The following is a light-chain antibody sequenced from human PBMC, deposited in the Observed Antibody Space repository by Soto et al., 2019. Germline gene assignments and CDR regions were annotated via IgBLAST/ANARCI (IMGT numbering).Light chain of an antibody. CDR3: QDYNSYPRT. J-gene: IGKJ1*01. Sequence: IQMTQSPSTLSASVGDRVTITCRASQSISSWLAWYQQKPGKAPKLLNYKASSLESGVPSRLSGSGSGTDFTFTISSLQPDDFSTYYCQDYNSYPRTFGRETKVEIK. V-gene: IGKV1-5*03. CDR1: QSISSW. CDR2: KAS.